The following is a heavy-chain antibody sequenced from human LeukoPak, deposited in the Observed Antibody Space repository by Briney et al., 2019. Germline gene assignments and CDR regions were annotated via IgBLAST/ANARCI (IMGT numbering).Heavy chain of an antibody. D-gene: IGHD2-15*01. V-gene: IGHV3-33*01. Sequence: GGSLRLSCAASGFTFSSYGMHWVRQAPGKGLEWVAVIWYDGSNKYYADSVKGRFTISRDNSKNTLYLQMNSLRAEDTAVYYCARGGLVVVAATSDYWGQGTLVTVSS. CDR1: GFTFSSYG. CDR2: IWYDGSNK. CDR3: ARGGLVVVAATSDY. J-gene: IGHJ4*02.